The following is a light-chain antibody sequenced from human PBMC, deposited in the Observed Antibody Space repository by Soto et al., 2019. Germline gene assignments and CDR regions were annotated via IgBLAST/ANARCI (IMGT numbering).Light chain of an antibody. CDR3: QHYYNSRPR. J-gene: IGKJ1*01. Sequence: EIEMTQSPSTLSVSPGEEATLSCRASQSVSSNLAWYQQKPGQAPRLLIYDASTRATGIPARFSGSGSGTEFTLTISRLLSEDLAVYYCQHYYNSRPRFGQGTKVEIK. CDR1: QSVSSN. V-gene: IGKV3-15*01. CDR2: DAS.